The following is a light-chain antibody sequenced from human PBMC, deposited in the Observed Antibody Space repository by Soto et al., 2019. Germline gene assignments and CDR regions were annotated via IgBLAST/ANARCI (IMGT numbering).Light chain of an antibody. V-gene: IGKV1-39*01. CDR3: QQRYSTPLT. Sequence: DIQMTQSPSSLSASVGARVTITCRASQSISSYLNWYQQKPGKAPKLLIYAAASLQSVVPSRFSGSGSGTAFTLTISSLQPEDFATYDCQQRYSTPLTFGGGTKVEIK. CDR1: QSISSY. J-gene: IGKJ4*01. CDR2: AAA.